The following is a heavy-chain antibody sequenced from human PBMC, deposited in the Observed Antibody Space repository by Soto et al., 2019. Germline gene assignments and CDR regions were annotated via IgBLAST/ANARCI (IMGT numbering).Heavy chain of an antibody. J-gene: IGHJ4*01. CDR2: ISYDGSNK. CDR3: AKSPSYPVHFDY. CDR1: GFTFSSYG. V-gene: IGHV3-30*18. D-gene: IGHD1-26*01. Sequence: QVQLVESGGGVVQPGRSLRLSCAASGFTFSSYGMHWVRQAPGKGLEWVAVISYDGSNKYYADSVKGRFTISRDNSKNTLYLQMDSLGAEDTAVYYCAKSPSYPVHFDYWGQGTLVTVSS.